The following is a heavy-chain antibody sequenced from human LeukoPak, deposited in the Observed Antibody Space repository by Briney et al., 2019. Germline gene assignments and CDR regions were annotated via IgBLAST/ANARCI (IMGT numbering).Heavy chain of an antibody. CDR1: GFTFSSYS. V-gene: IGHV3-48*02. CDR2: ISSSSSTI. CDR3: ARDMSKDYFDY. D-gene: IGHD3-10*02. J-gene: IGHJ4*02. Sequence: GGSLRLSCAASGFTFSSYSMNWVRQAPGKGLEWVSYISSSSSTIYYADSVKGRFTISRDNAKNSLYLQMNSLRDADRAVYCWARDMSKDYFDYWGQGKRVTVSS.